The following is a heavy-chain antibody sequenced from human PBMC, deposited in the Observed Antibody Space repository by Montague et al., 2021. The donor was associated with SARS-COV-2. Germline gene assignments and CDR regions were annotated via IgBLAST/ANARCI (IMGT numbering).Heavy chain of an antibody. CDR2: IYYSGST. CDR3: ARGAGRGGGYGKYYYYYYGMDV. D-gene: IGHD2-15*01. CDR1: GGSISSYY. V-gene: IGHV4-59*01. Sequence: SETLSLTCTVSGGSISSYYWSWIRQPPGKGLEWIGYIYYSGSTNYNPSLKSQVTISVDTSKNQFSLKLSSVTAADTAVYYCARGAGRGGGYGKYYYYYYGMDVWGQGTTVTVSS. J-gene: IGHJ6*02.